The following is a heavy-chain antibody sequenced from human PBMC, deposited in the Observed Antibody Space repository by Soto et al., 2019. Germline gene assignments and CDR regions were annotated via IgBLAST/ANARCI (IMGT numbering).Heavy chain of an antibody. J-gene: IGHJ6*02. CDR3: ARQGSSTSSFYYYYYYGMDV. V-gene: IGHV4-59*08. D-gene: IGHD2-2*01. Sequence: SETLSLTCTVSGGSISSYYWSWIRQPPGKGLEWIGYIYYSGSTNYNPSLKGRVTISVDTSKNQFSLKLSSVTAADTAVYYCARQGSSTSSFYYYYYYGMDVWGQGTTVTVSS. CDR1: GGSISSYY. CDR2: IYYSGST.